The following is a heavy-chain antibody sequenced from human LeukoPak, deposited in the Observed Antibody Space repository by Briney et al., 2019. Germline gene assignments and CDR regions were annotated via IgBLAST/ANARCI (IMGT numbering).Heavy chain of an antibody. V-gene: IGHV1-2*02. J-gene: IGHJ5*02. Sequence: ASVKVSCKASGYTFTGYYLHRVRQAPGQELEWMGWIYPKTGGTSYAQKFQGRVTMTRDTSISTAYMELIGLRSDDTAVYYCAGPWDQVGFDPWGQGTLVSVSS. CDR1: GYTFTGYY. CDR3: AGPWDQVGFDP. D-gene: IGHD1-26*01. CDR2: IYPKTGGT.